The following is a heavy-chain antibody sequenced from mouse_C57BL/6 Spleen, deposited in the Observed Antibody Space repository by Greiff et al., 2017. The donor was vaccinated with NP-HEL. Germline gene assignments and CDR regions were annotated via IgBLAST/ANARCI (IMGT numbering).Heavy chain of an antibody. D-gene: IGHD1-1*01. CDR2: IDPENGDT. V-gene: IGHV14-4*01. CDR3: TIGYYGSSSWFAY. CDR1: GFNITDDY. J-gene: IGHJ3*01. Sequence: EVQLQQSGAELVRPGASVKLSCTASGFNITDDYMHWVKQRPEQGLEWIGWIDPENGDTEYASKFQGKATITADTSSNTAYLQLSSLTSEDTAVYYCTIGYYGSSSWFAYWGQGTLVTVSA.